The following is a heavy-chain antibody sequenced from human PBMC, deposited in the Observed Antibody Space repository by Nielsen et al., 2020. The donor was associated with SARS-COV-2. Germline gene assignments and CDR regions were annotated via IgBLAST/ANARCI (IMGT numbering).Heavy chain of an antibody. V-gene: IGHV3-11*05. CDR2: ISAGSTHT. Sequence: GESLKISCAASGFTFSDYYMSWIRQAPGKGLEWVSYISAGSTHTEYADSVRGRFTISRDNAQNSLYLQMNSLRAEDTAVYYCAKAIPRGSGSYYNRDYYYGMDVWGQGTTVTVSS. D-gene: IGHD3-10*01. CDR3: AKAIPRGSGSYYNRDYYYGMDV. CDR1: GFTFSDYY. J-gene: IGHJ6*02.